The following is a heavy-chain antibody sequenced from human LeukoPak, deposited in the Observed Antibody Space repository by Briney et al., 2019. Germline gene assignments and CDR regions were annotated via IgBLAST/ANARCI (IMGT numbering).Heavy chain of an antibody. CDR1: GVSISSGSYY. Sequence: SETLSLTCTVSGVSISSGSYYWRGIRQPAGKGLEWIGRIYTSGSTNYNPSLKSRVTISVDTSKNQFSLKLSSVTAADTAVYYCARDEEYYYDSSVWGQGTLVTVSS. D-gene: IGHD3-22*01. CDR2: IYTSGST. J-gene: IGHJ4*02. V-gene: IGHV4-61*02. CDR3: ARDEEYYYDSSV.